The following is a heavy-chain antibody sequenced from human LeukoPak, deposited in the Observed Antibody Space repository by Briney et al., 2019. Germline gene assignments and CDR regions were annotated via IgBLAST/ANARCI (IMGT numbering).Heavy chain of an antibody. CDR2: ISAYNGNT. Sequence: ASVKVSCKASGYTFTSYGTSWVRQAPGQGLEWMGWISAYNGNTNYAQKLQGKVTMTTDTSTSTAYMDLKRLRSDDTAIYYYSRDRGTSWYELDYWGQGTLVTVSS. J-gene: IGHJ4*02. D-gene: IGHD6-13*01. V-gene: IGHV1-18*01. CDR3: SRDRGTSWYELDY. CDR1: GYTFTSYG.